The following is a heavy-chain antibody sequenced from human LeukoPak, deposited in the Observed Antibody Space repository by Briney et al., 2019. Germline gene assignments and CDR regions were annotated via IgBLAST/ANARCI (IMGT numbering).Heavy chain of an antibody. CDR1: GFTFSSYG. D-gene: IGHD4-17*01. Sequence: GGSLRLSCAASGFTFSSYGMHWVRQAPGKGLEWAASVSYDGSTRFYADSVKGRFAISRDNSKNTLYLQMNTLRAEDTAVYYCAKGGGDYLIYYGMDVWGQGTTVTVSS. CDR3: AKGGGDYLIYYGMDV. V-gene: IGHV3-30*18. J-gene: IGHJ6*02. CDR2: VSYDGSTR.